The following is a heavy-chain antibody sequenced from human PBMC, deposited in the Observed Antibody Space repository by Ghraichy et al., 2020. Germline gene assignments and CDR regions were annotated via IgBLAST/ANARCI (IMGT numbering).Heavy chain of an antibody. V-gene: IGHV3-23*01. J-gene: IGHJ4*01. CDR2: ISGSGANT. D-gene: IGHD2-15*01. CDR3: AKEVCNAVRCYGFADY. CDR1: GFIFSTYA. Sequence: GGSLRLSCTVSGFIFSTYAMSWVRQAPGKELEWVSSISGSGANTYYADSVKGRFTISRDNSENTLHVQMNSLRAEDTAVYYCAKEVCNAVRCYGFADYWGQGTLVTVSS.